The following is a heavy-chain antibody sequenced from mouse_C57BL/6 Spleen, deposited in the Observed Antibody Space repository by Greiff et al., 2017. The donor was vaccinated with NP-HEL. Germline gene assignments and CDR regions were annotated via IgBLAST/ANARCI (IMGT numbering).Heavy chain of an antibody. D-gene: IGHD2-1*01. V-gene: IGHV1-69*01. CDR2: IDPSDSYT. J-gene: IGHJ2*01. CDR1: GYTFTSYW. Sequence: QVQLQQPGAELVMPGASVKLSCKASGYTFTSYWMHWVKQRPGQGLEWIGEIDPSDSYTNYNQKFKGKSTLTVDKSSSTAYMQLSSLTSEDSAVYYCARKETYGIYFDYWGQGTTLTVSS. CDR3: ARKETYGIYFDY.